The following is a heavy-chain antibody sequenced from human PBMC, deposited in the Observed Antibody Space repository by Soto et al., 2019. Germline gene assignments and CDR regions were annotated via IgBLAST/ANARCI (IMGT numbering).Heavy chain of an antibody. CDR3: TTGSDYSRRYYFDY. V-gene: IGHV3-15*01. Sequence: GGSLRLSCAASGFTFSNAWMTWVRQAPGKGLEWVGRIKSKTDGGTTDYAALVKGRFTISRDDSKNTLYLQMNSLKTEDTAVYYCTTGSDYSRRYYFDYWGQGTLVTVSS. CDR2: IKSKTDGGTT. CDR1: GFTFSNAW. D-gene: IGHD4-4*01. J-gene: IGHJ4*02.